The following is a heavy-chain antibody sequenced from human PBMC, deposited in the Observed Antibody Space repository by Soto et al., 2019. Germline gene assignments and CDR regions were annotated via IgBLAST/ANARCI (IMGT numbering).Heavy chain of an antibody. Sequence: ASVKVSCKVSGYTRTELSMHWVLQAPGKGLEWMGGFDPEDGETIYAQKFQGRVTMTEDTSTDTAYMELSSLRSEDTAVYYCATLPERGYSYGFFAFDIWGQGTMVTVSS. D-gene: IGHD5-18*01. CDR1: GYTRTELS. CDR3: ATLPERGYSYGFFAFDI. V-gene: IGHV1-24*01. J-gene: IGHJ3*02. CDR2: FDPEDGET.